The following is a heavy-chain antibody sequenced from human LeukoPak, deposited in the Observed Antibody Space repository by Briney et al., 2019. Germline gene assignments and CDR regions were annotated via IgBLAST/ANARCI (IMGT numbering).Heavy chain of an antibody. CDR1: GFTFSSYG. CDR2: ISSSSGYI. Sequence: GGSLRLSCAASGFTFSSYGMNWVRQAPGKGLEWVSSISSSSGYIYYADSVKGRFTISRDNAKNSLYLQMNSLRTEDTAVYYCARELTIFGVVIQRYDTFDIWGQGTMVTVSS. V-gene: IGHV3-21*01. J-gene: IGHJ3*02. CDR3: ARELTIFGVVIQRYDTFDI. D-gene: IGHD3-3*01.